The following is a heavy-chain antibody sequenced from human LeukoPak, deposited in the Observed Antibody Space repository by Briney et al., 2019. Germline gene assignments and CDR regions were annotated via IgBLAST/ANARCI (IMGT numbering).Heavy chain of an antibody. CDR1: GGSISSYY. Sequence: SETLSLTCTVSGGSISSYYWSWIRQPPGKGLEWIGYFHYSGSTNYNPSLKSRVTLSVDTSKNQFSLKLSSVTAADTAVYYCARLGDSSSRLYYFDYWGQGTLVTVSS. CDR3: ARLGDSSSRLYYFDY. D-gene: IGHD6-6*01. J-gene: IGHJ4*02. CDR2: FHYSGST. V-gene: IGHV4-59*08.